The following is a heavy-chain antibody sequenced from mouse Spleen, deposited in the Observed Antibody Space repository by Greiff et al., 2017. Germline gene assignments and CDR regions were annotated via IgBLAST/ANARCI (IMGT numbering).Heavy chain of an antibody. J-gene: IGHJ1*01. V-gene: IGHV1-54*01. CDR2: INPGSGGT. Sequence: VQLQQSGAELVRPGTSVKVSCKASGYAFTNYLIEWVKQRPGQGLEWIGVINPGSGGTNYNEKFKGKATLTADKSSSTAYMQLSSLTSEDSAVYFCARLRDEGDFDVWGAGTTVTVSS. CDR3: ARLRDEGDFDV. D-gene: IGHD3-3*01. CDR1: GYAFTNYL.